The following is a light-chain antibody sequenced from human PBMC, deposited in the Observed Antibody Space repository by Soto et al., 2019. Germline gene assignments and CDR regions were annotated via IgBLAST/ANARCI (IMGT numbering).Light chain of an antibody. V-gene: IGKV2-24*01. CDR2: KIS. CDR3: MQATQFPWT. Sequence: DIVMTQTPPSSPSTLGQPASISCRSGQTLVHSVGIIYLSWLQQRPGQPPRLVIYKISNRFSGVPDRFSGRGAGTDFTLKISRVEAEDVGVYYCMQATQFPWTFGQGTKVEIK. J-gene: IGKJ1*01. CDR1: QTLVHSVGIIY.